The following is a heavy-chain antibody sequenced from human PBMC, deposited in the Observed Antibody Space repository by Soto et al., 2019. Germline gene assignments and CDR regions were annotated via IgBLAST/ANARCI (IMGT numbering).Heavy chain of an antibody. D-gene: IGHD2-2*01. CDR1: GGSISSYY. CDR2: IYTSGST. J-gene: IGHJ5*02. V-gene: IGHV4-4*07. CDR3: ARDIVVVPAEMHWFDP. Sequence: SETLSLTCTVSGGSISSYYWSWIRQPAGKGLEWIGRIYTSGSTNYNPSLKSRVTMSVDTSKNQFSLKLSSVTAADTVVYYCARDIVVVPAEMHWFDPWGQGTLVTVSS.